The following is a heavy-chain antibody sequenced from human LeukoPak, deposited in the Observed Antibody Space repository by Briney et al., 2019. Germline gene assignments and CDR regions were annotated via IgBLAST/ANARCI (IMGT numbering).Heavy chain of an antibody. CDR3: ARAYSNAWYSYFHH. J-gene: IGHJ1*01. CDR2: IYHSGST. V-gene: IGHV4-38-2*01. D-gene: IGHD6-19*01. CDR1: GYSISSRYY. Sequence: PSETLSLTCAVSGYSISSRYYWCWIRQPPGKGLEWIGNIYHSGSTYYNPSLKSRLTISLDTSKNQFSLNLSSVTAADTAVYYCARAYSNAWYSYFHHWGQGTLVTVSS.